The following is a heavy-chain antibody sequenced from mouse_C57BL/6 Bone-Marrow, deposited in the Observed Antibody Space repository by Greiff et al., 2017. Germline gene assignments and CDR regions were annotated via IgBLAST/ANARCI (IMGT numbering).Heavy chain of an antibody. V-gene: IGHV1-64*01. CDR3: ARSGYSNYVGY. J-gene: IGHJ2*01. D-gene: IGHD2-5*01. CDR1: GYTFTSYW. Sequence: QVHVKQSGAELVKPGASVKLSCKASGYTFTSYWMHWVKQRPGQGLEWIGMIHPNSGSTNYNEKFKSKATLTVDKSSSTAYMQLSSLTSEDSAVYYCARSGYSNYVGYWGQGTTLTVSS. CDR2: IHPNSGST.